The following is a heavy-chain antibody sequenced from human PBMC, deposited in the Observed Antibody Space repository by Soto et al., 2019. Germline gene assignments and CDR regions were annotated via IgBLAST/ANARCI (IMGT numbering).Heavy chain of an antibody. J-gene: IGHJ4*02. D-gene: IGHD3-9*01. CDR2: ITGASGDT. CDR1: GYTLTTYP. V-gene: IGHV1-3*01. Sequence: QVQLVQSGAEVKKPGASVKLSCKASGYTLTTYPLHWVRQAPGQSLEWMGYITGASGDTRYSQKFHDRVTITRDTSANTAYLELNSLKSEDTAVYYCATALRFVDYLLKRWGQGTLVTVSS. CDR3: ATALRFVDYLLKR.